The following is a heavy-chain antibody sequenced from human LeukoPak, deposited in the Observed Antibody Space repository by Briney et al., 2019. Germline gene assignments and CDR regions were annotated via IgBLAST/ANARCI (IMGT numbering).Heavy chain of an antibody. J-gene: IGHJ6*02. CDR2: ISSSSSYT. Sequence: GGSLRLSCAASGFTFDDYAMHWIRQAPGKGLEWVSYISSSSSYTNYADSVKGRFTISRDNAKNSLYLQMNSLRAEDTAVYYCARAPHYSNYGPYYYGMDVWGQGTTVTVSS. D-gene: IGHD4-11*01. CDR3: ARAPHYSNYGPYYYGMDV. V-gene: IGHV3-11*06. CDR1: GFTFDDYA.